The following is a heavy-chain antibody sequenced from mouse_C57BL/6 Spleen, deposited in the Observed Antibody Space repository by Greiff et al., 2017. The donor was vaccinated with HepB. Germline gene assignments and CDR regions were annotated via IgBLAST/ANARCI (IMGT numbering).Heavy chain of an antibody. CDR3: ARFYYGSRDAMDY. CDR2: INPSNGGT. D-gene: IGHD1-1*01. V-gene: IGHV1-53*01. J-gene: IGHJ4*01. Sequence: QVHVKQPGTELVKPGASVKLSCKASGYTFTSYWMHWVKQRPGQGLEWIGNINPSNGGTNYNEKFKSKATLTVDKSSSTAYMQLSSLTSEDSAVYYCARFYYGSRDAMDYWGQGTSVTVSS. CDR1: GYTFTSYW.